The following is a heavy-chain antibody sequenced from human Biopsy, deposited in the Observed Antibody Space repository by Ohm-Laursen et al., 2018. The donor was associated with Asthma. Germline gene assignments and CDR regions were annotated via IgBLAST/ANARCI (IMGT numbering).Heavy chain of an antibody. V-gene: IGHV3-48*04. D-gene: IGHD6-25*01. J-gene: IGHJ6*02. Sequence: SLRLSCAAIGYTFSRYSIHWVRQIPGKGLEWVSSISSSGSTTYPAESVKGRFTISRDNAQKSLFLQMGSLRAEDTAIYYCARVFESSEWGPFYHFGLDVWGQGTTVAVSS. CDR1: GYTFSRYS. CDR3: ARVFESSEWGPFYHFGLDV. CDR2: ISSSGSTT.